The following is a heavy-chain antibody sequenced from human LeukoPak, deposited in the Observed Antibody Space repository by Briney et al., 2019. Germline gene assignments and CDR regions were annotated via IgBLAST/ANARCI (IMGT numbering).Heavy chain of an antibody. V-gene: IGHV3-66*01. CDR1: GFNFRSTY. J-gene: IGHJ5*01. CDR2: IYSGGNT. CDR3: ARVGPITIFGVVIVDWFDS. Sequence: PGGSLRLSCAASGFNFRSTYMSWVRQAPGKGLEWVSIIYSGGNTYYADSVKGRFTISRDNSKNTLYLQMNSLRAEDTAVYYCARVGPITIFGVVIVDWFDSCGQANLVTVSS. D-gene: IGHD3-3*01.